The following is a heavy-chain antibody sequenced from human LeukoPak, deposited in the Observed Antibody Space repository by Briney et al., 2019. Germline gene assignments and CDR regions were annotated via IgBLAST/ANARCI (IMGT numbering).Heavy chain of an antibody. J-gene: IGHJ5*02. Sequence: SETLSLTCALYGGSFSGYYWSWIRQPPGKGLEWIGEINHTGSTNYTPSLKSRVTISADTSKNQVSLKLSSVTAADTAVYYCARGILYHSWFDPWGQGTLVTVSS. CDR1: GGSFSGYY. D-gene: IGHD2-8*01. CDR3: ARGILYHSWFDP. CDR2: INHTGST. V-gene: IGHV4-34*01.